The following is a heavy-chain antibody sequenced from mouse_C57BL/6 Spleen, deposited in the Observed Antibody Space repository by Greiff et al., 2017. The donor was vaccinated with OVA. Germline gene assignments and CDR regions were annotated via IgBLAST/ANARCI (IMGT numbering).Heavy chain of an antibody. CDR1: GYAFTNYL. CDR2: INPGSGGT. CDR3: ARCSRAMDY. J-gene: IGHJ4*01. D-gene: IGHD1-1*01. V-gene: IGHV1-54*01. Sequence: QVQLQQSGAELVRPGTSVKVSCKASGYAFTNYLIEWVKQRPGQGLEWIGVINPGSGGTNYNEKFKGKATLTADKSSSTAYMQLSSLTSEDSAVYFCARCSRAMDYWGQGTSVTVS.